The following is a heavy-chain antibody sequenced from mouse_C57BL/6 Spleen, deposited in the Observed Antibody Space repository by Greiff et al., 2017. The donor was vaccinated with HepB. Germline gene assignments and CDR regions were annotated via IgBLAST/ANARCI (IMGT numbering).Heavy chain of an antibody. D-gene: IGHD1-1*01. CDR3: AREGNYGSSYDWYFDV. J-gene: IGHJ1*03. CDR1: GFSLTSYG. CDR2: IWSGGST. Sequence: VKLQESGPGLVQPSQSLSITCTVSGFSLTSYGVHWVRQSPGKGLEWLGVIWSGGSTDYNAAFISRLSISKDNSKSQVFFKMNSLQADDTAIYYCAREGNYGSSYDWYFDVWGTGTTVTVSS. V-gene: IGHV2-2*01.